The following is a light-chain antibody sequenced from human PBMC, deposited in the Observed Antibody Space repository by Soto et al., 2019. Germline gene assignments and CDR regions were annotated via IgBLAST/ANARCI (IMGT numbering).Light chain of an antibody. J-gene: IGKJ1*01. CDR3: QQSYSSPPT. V-gene: IGKV1-39*01. Sequence: DIQMTQSPSSLSASVGDRVTITCRASQSISTYLSWYHQEPRKAPRLVIYAASSLQSGVSSRFSGSRSGPDFTLTISSLQPEDFATYYCQQSYSSPPTFGQGTKVDIK. CDR1: QSISTY. CDR2: AAS.